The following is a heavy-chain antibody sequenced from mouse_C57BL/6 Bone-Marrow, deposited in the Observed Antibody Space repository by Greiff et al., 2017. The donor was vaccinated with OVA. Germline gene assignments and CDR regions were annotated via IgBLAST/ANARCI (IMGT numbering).Heavy chain of an antibody. CDR3: ARRVSYYFDY. V-gene: IGHV1-19*01. CDR2: INPYNGGT. J-gene: IGHJ2*01. D-gene: IGHD2-10*02. CDR1: GYTFTDYY. Sequence: EVQLQQSGPVLVKPGASVKMSCKASGYTFTDYYMNWVKQSHGKSLEWIGVINPYNGGTSYNQKFKGKATLTVDKSSSTAYMELNSLTSEDSAVYYCARRVSYYFDYWGQGTTLTVSS.